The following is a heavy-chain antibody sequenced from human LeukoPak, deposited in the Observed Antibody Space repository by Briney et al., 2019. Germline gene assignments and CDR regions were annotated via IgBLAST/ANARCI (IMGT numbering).Heavy chain of an antibody. J-gene: IGHJ6*03. CDR3: AREGYATTWYSYYMDV. CDR2: IRQDGSEI. D-gene: IGHD2-2*01. Sequence: GGSLRLSCAASGLIFRKYWMSWVRQAPGKGLEWVANIRQDGSEIDYVDSVKGRFTISRDDAKNSLFLQMNSLRAEDTAVYYCAREGYATTWYSYYMDVWGKGTTVTVSS. V-gene: IGHV3-7*01. CDR1: GLIFRKYW.